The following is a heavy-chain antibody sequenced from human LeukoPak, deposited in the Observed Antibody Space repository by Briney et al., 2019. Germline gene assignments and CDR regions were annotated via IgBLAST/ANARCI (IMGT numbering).Heavy chain of an antibody. J-gene: IGHJ6*03. D-gene: IGHD3-22*01. V-gene: IGHV4-39*07. Sequence: SETLSLTCTVSGGSINNTLFYWGWIRQPPGKGLEWIGEMNPSGSTSYNPSLKSRVTISVDTSENQFSLKLSSVTAADTAVYYCARGRQDVTMIVVVMTAVSYYLDVWGKGTTVTVS. CDR2: MNPSGST. CDR1: GGSINNTLFY. CDR3: ARGRQDVTMIVVVMTAVSYYLDV.